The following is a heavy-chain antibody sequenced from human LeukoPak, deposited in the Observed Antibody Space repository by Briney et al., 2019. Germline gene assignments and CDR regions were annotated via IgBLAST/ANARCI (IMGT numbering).Heavy chain of an antibody. Sequence: ASVKVSCKASGYTFTGYAIFWVRQAPGQKLEWMGWISAGNGNTRYSQKFQDRVIITRDTPASTVYMELSSLRSEDTAVYYCARAHADYGDYEDYWGQGTLVTVSS. CDR2: ISAGNGNT. V-gene: IGHV1-3*01. D-gene: IGHD4-17*01. CDR1: GYTFTGYA. CDR3: ARAHADYGDYEDY. J-gene: IGHJ4*02.